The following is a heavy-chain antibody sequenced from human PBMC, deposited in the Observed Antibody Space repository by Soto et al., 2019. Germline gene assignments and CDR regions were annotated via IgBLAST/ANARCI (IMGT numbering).Heavy chain of an antibody. J-gene: IGHJ4*02. CDR3: ARVRGYTTTHYLDY. CDR1: GYTFTNYY. Sequence: ASVEGLRKASGYTFTNYYMYWVRQAPGQGLEWMGIINPSAGSSSYAQRFQGRVTMTWDTSTTTVYMELSSLRSEDTAVYYCARVRGYTTTHYLDYWGQGTLVTVSS. V-gene: IGHV1-46*01. CDR2: INPSAGSS. D-gene: IGHD2-2*02.